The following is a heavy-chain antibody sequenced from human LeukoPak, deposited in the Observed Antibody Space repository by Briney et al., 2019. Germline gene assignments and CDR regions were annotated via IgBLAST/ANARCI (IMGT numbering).Heavy chain of an antibody. Sequence: PGGSLRLSCAASGFTFSSYSMNWVRQAPGKGLEWVSYISSSSSTIYYADSVKGRFTIPRDKANNSLYLQMNSLRAEDTAVYYCAREYCSSTSCLYDYWGQGTLVTVSS. D-gene: IGHD2-2*01. CDR1: GFTFSSYS. CDR3: AREYCSSTSCLYDY. CDR2: ISSSSSTI. J-gene: IGHJ4*02. V-gene: IGHV3-48*01.